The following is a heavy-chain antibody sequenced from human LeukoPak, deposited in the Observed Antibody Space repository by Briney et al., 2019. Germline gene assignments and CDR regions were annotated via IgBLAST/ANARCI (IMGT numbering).Heavy chain of an antibody. J-gene: IGHJ5*02. CDR1: GGSISSGDYY. CDR3: ASTNCSSASCYGANWSDP. D-gene: IGHD2-2*01. Sequence: SETLSLTCTVSGGSISSGDYYWSWIRQPPGKGLEWIGYIYYSGSTFHYNPSLKSRVNISVDTSKNQFFLRLSSVTAVDTAVYYCASTNCSSASCYGANWSDPWGQGTLVTVSS. V-gene: IGHV4-30-4*08. CDR2: IYYSGST.